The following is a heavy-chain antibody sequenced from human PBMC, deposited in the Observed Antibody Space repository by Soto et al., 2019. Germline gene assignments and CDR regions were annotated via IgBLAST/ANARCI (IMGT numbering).Heavy chain of an antibody. CDR3: ATRSGDYVGWFDP. J-gene: IGHJ5*02. CDR2: IYYSGTA. D-gene: IGHD4-17*01. Sequence: SETLSLTCTVSGGSIIGSGFHWAWIRQPPGKGLEWIGSIYYSGTANYSPSLKSRLAIDVDTSKNQFSLRLSSVTAADTAVYYFATRSGDYVGWFDPWGQGTPVTVSS. CDR1: GGSIIGSGFH. V-gene: IGHV4-39*01.